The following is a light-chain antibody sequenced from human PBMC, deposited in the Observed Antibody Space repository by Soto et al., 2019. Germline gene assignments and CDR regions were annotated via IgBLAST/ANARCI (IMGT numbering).Light chain of an antibody. J-gene: IGLJ3*02. CDR3: QSYDSSLSGPWV. Sequence: QSVLTQPPSASGTPGQRVTISCSGSGSNIGTNYVYWYQQLPGSAPKLLIYGNTNRPSGVPDRFSGSKSGTSASLAITGLQAEDEADYYCQSYDSSLSGPWVFGGGTKVTVL. CDR1: GSNIGTNY. CDR2: GNT. V-gene: IGLV1-40*01.